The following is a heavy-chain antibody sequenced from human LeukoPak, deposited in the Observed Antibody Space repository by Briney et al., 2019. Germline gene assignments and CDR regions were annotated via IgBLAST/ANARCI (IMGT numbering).Heavy chain of an antibody. CDR3: ARGFILELYYDSSGYFDAFDI. CDR1: GGTFSSYA. J-gene: IGHJ3*02. CDR2: IIPIFGTA. D-gene: IGHD3-22*01. V-gene: IGHV1-69*05. Sequence: SVKVSCKASGGTFSSYAISWVRQAPGQGLEWMGGIIPIFGTANYAQKFQGRVTITTDESTSTAYMELSSLRSEDTAVYYCARGFILELYYDSSGYFDAFDIWGQGTMVTVSS.